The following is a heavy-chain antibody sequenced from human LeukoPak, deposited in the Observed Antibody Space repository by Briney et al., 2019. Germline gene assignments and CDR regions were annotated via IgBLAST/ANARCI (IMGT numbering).Heavy chain of an antibody. Sequence: SETLSLNCAVYGVTYSGYYWTWIRQAPGKGLEWIGDINPSGRISYNPSLKSRLTISVDASKNQFSLNLRSLTAADTAVYYCARGRQEVSMIVVVMTAVSYYLDVWGKGTTVTVS. V-gene: IGHV4-34*01. D-gene: IGHD3-22*01. J-gene: IGHJ6*03. CDR3: ARGRQEVSMIVVVMTAVSYYLDV. CDR1: GVTYSGYY. CDR2: INPSGRI.